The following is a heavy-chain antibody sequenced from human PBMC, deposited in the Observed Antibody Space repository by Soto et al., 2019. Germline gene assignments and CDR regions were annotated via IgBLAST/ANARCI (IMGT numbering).Heavy chain of an antibody. J-gene: IGHJ4*02. CDR1: GGSISSGGYS. CDR2: IYHSRST. V-gene: IGHV4-30-2*01. CDR3: AGGIAARPLGY. D-gene: IGHD6-6*01. Sequence: QLQLQESGSGLVKPSQTLSLTCAVSGGSISSGGYSWSWIRQPPGKGLEWIGYIYHSRSTYYNPSLQSRVTISLDRSKNQFSLKLSSVTAADTAVYYCAGGIAARPLGYWGQGTLVTVSS.